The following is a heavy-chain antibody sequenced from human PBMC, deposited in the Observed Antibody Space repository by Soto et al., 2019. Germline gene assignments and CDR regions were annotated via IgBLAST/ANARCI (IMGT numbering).Heavy chain of an antibody. D-gene: IGHD6-6*01. V-gene: IGHV3-23*01. Sequence: EVQLLESGGGLVQPGGSLRLSCAASGFTFSSYAMSWVRQAPGKGLEWVSAISGSGGSTYYEDSVKGRFTISSDNSKNTLYLQMNSLRATDRAVYYCAKLKSSSKVLDYYYGMDVWGQRTTVTVSS. J-gene: IGHJ6*02. CDR2: ISGSGGST. CDR1: GFTFSSYA. CDR3: AKLKSSSKVLDYYYGMDV.